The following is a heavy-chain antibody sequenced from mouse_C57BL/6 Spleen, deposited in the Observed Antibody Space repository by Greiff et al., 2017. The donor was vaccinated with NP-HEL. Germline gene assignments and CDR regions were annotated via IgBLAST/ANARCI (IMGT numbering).Heavy chain of an antibody. CDR1: GYTFTSYW. Sequence: VQLQQPGAELVMPGASVKLSCKASGYTFTSYWMHWVKQRPGQGLEWIGEIDPSDSYTNYNQKFKGKSTLTVDKSSSTAYMQLSSLTSEDSAVYYCARFHGGYAMDYWGQGTSVTVSS. CDR3: ARFHGGYAMDY. J-gene: IGHJ4*01. CDR2: IDPSDSYT. V-gene: IGHV1-69*01.